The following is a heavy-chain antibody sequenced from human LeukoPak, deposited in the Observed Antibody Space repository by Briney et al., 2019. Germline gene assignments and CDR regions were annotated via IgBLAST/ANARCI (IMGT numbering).Heavy chain of an antibody. V-gene: IGHV1-69*06. J-gene: IGHJ6*04. CDR3: ARASVGATAPDV. D-gene: IGHD1-26*01. CDR1: GGTFSSYA. Sequence: GASVKVSCKASGGTFSSYAISWVRQAPGQGLEWMGGIIPIFGTANYAQKFQGRVTITADKSTSTAYMELRSLRSDDTAVYYCARASVGATAPDVWGKGTTVTISS. CDR2: IIPIFGTA.